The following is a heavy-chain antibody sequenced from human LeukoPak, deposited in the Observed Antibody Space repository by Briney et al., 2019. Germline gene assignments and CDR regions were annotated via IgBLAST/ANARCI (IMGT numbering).Heavy chain of an antibody. D-gene: IGHD3-10*01. CDR1: GYTFTGYY. V-gene: IGHV1-2*02. CDR2: INPNSGGT. CDR3: ARDVEYYYGSGSYYFFDY. Sequence: GASVKVSCKASGYTFTGYYMHWVRQAPGQGLEWMGWINPNSGGTNYAQKFQGRVTMTRDTSISTAYMELSRLRSDDTAVYYCARDVEYYYGSGSYYFFDYWGQGTLVTDSS. J-gene: IGHJ4*02.